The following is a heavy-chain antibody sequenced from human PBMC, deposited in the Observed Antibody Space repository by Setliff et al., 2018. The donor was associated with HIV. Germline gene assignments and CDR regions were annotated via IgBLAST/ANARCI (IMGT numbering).Heavy chain of an antibody. V-gene: IGHV4-39*07. D-gene: IGHD3-22*01. CDR1: GGSIWNYY. J-gene: IGHJ4*02. Sequence: SETLSLTCTVSGGSIWNYYWSWIRQPPGKGLEWIGTIYYSGSTYYNPSLKSRVTISTDTSENQFSLKLSSVTAADTAVYYCARVRQTYYYDSSGYSFDYWGQGTLVTVSS. CDR3: ARVRQTYYYDSSGYSFDY. CDR2: IYYSGST.